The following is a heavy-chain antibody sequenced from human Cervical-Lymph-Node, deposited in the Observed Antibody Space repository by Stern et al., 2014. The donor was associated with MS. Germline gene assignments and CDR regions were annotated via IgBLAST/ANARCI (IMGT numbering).Heavy chain of an antibody. J-gene: IGHJ4*02. CDR3: ARGRDGYKSHFDY. CDR1: GGSISSGGYY. V-gene: IGHV4-31*03. CDR2: IYYSGST. Sequence: QVQLQESGPGLVKPSQTLSLTCTVSGGSISSGGYYCSWMRQHPGKGLEWIGYIYYSGSTYDTQFLKSRVTISVDKSNNHFYMKVSSVTAADTAVYYCARGRDGYKSHFDYWGQGTLVTVSS. D-gene: IGHD5-24*01.